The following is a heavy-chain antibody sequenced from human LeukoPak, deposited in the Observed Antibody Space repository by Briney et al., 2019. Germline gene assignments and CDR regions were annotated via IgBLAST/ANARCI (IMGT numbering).Heavy chain of an antibody. D-gene: IGHD2-15*01. J-gene: IGHJ3*02. CDR2: INPNSGGT. CDR3: ARDGARYCSGGSCDDAFDI. CDR1: GGTFSSYA. Sequence: ASVKVSCKASGGTFSSYAISWVRQAPGQGLEWMGWINPNSGGTNYAQKFQGRVTMTRDTSISTAYMELSRLRSDDTAVYYCARDGARYCSGGSCDDAFDIWGQGTMVTVSS. V-gene: IGHV1-2*02.